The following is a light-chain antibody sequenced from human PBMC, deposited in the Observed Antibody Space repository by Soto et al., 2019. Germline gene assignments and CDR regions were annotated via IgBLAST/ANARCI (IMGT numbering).Light chain of an antibody. J-gene: IGLJ2*01. V-gene: IGLV1-44*01. Sequence: QLVLTQPPSASGTPGQRVTISCSGSSSNIGSNTVNWYQQLPGTAPKLLIYSNNQRPSGVPDRFSGSKSGTSASLAISGLRFEDEADYYCAAWDDSLNGVVFGGGTKVTVL. CDR3: AAWDDSLNGVV. CDR1: SSNIGSNT. CDR2: SNN.